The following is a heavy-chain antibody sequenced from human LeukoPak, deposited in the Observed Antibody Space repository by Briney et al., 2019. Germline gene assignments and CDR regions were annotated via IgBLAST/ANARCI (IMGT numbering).Heavy chain of an antibody. D-gene: IGHD2-2*01. V-gene: IGHV3-23*01. J-gene: IGHJ4*02. CDR2: ISGSGGST. CDR1: GFTVSGNY. Sequence: GGSLRLSCAVSGFTVSGNYMSWVRQAPGKGLEWVSAISGSGGSTYYADSVKGRFTISRDNSKNTLYLQMNSLRAEDTAVYYCAKDDGVYCSSTSCYLGSFDYWGQGTLVTVSS. CDR3: AKDDGVYCSSTSCYLGSFDY.